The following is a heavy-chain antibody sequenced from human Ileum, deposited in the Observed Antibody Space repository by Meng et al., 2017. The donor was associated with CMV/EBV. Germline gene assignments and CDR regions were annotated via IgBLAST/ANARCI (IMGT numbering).Heavy chain of an antibody. D-gene: IGHD5-24*01. CDR1: GFTFSSSA. J-gene: IGHJ6*01. Sequence: GESLKISCAASGFTFSSSAMHWVRQAPGKGLEWVAVISYDGSNKYYADSVKGRFTISRDNSKNTLYLQMNCLRAEDTAVYYCARDRAMATRYYYYYGMDVCGQAIT. V-gene: IGHV3-30*04. CDR2: ISYDGSNK. CDR3: ARDRAMATRYYYYYGMDV.